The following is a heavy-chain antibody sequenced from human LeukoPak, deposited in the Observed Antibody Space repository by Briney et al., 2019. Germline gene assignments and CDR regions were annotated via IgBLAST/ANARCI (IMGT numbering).Heavy chain of an antibody. CDR1: GGSISSSNW. J-gene: IGHJ6*03. V-gene: IGHV4-4*02. D-gene: IGHD3-22*01. CDR2: IYHSGST. CDR3: ARVYYYDSSGYRTRYYYYMDV. Sequence: PSGTLSLTCAVSGGSISSSNWWSWVRQPPGKGLEWIGEIYHSGSTNYNPSLKSRVTISVDKSKNQFSLKLSSVTAADTAVYYCARVYYYDSSGYRTRYYYYMDVWGKGTTVTVSS.